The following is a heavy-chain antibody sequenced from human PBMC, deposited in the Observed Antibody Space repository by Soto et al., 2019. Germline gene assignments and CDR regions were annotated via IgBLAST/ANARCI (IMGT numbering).Heavy chain of an antibody. Sequence: GGALRLSCAASGFPFSIYDMHWVRQSPGKGLEWVAVISYDESNKYYADSAKGRFTISRDNYKNTLYLQMKSLRAEDTAVYYCAKVSHYMILDYWGQGTRVTVTP. J-gene: IGHJ4*02. CDR3: AKVSHYMILDY. CDR1: GFPFSIYD. V-gene: IGHV3-30*18. D-gene: IGHD3-10*01. CDR2: ISYDESNK.